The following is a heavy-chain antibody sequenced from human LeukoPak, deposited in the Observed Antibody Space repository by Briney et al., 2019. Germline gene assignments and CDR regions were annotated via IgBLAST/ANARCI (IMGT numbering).Heavy chain of an antibody. V-gene: IGHV4-34*01. Sequence: PSETLSLTCAVYGGSFSGYYWSWIRQPPGKGLEWIGEINHSGSTNYNPSLKSRVAISVDTSKNQLSLKLSSVTAADTAVYYCARTGLRGARTFDYWGQGTLVTVSS. D-gene: IGHD3-10*01. J-gene: IGHJ4*02. CDR3: ARTGLRGARTFDY. CDR1: GGSFSGYY. CDR2: INHSGST.